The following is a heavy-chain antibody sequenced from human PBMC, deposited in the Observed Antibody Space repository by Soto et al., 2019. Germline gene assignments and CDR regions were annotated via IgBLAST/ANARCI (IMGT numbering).Heavy chain of an antibody. V-gene: IGHV1-2*02. D-gene: IGHD1-26*01. CDR3: ARCLVRATTVVDY. J-gene: IGHJ4*02. CDR2: IDPKGGDT. Sequence: QVQLVQSGTEVKKPGASVKVSCKASGYMFTDYYMHWVRQAPGQGLEWMGWIDPKGGDTKYAQNFQGRVTMTRDTSTSTAYMDLSSLISDDTAVYYCARCLVRATTVVDYWGQGTLVTVSS. CDR1: GYMFTDYY.